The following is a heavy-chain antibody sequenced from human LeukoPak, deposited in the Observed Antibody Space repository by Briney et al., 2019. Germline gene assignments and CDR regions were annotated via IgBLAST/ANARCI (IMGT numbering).Heavy chain of an antibody. Sequence: PGGSLRLSCAASGFTFSDYYMSWIRQAPGKGLEWVSYISSSGSTIYYPDSVKGRFTISRDNAKNSLYLQMNSLRAEDTAIYYCARPHCSSTSCYWEYFQHWGQGTLVTVSS. CDR3: ARPHCSSTSCYWEYFQH. D-gene: IGHD2-2*01. V-gene: IGHV3-11*04. CDR2: ISSSGSTI. CDR1: GFTFSDYY. J-gene: IGHJ1*01.